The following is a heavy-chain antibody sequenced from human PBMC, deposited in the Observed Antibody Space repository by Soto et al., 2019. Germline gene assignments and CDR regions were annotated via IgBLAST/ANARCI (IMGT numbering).Heavy chain of an antibody. V-gene: IGHV4-30-2*01. CDR3: ARDMSGCSSSDCYLSGWFDP. CDR2: IYQSGST. D-gene: IGHD2-21*02. J-gene: IGHJ5*02. Sequence: PSETLSLTCTVSGAPITSGAYSWSWIRQPPGKGLEWIGFIYQSGSTHYNPSLESRVTISVDRSKNHFSLQLTSLTAADTAVYYCARDMSGCSSSDCYLSGWFDPWGPGTLVTVSS. CDR1: GAPITSGAYS.